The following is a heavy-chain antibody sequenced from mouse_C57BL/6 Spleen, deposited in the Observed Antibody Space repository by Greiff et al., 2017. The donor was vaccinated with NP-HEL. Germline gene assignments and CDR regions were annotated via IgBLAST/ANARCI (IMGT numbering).Heavy chain of an antibody. V-gene: IGHV1-82*01. D-gene: IGHD3-2*02. CDR3: AHSSGYAMDY. CDR2: IYPGDGDT. CDR1: GYAFSSSW. J-gene: IGHJ4*01. Sequence: LEESGPELVKPGASVKISCKASGYAFSSSWMNWVKQRPGKGLEWIGRIYPGDGDTNYNGKFKGKATLTADKSSSTAYMQLSSLTSEDSAVYFCAHSSGYAMDYWGQGTSVTVSS.